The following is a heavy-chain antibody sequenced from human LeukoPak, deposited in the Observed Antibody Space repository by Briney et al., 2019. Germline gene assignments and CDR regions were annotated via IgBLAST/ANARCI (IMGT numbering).Heavy chain of an antibody. Sequence: ASVKVSCKVSGYTFTSYGISWVRQAPGQGLEWMGWISAYNGNTNYAQKLQGRVTMTTDTSTSTAYMELRSLRSDDTAVYYCARERDYYDSSGYYVGAFDIWGQGTMVTVSS. J-gene: IGHJ3*02. D-gene: IGHD3-22*01. CDR3: ARERDYYDSSGYYVGAFDI. V-gene: IGHV1-18*01. CDR1: GYTFTSYG. CDR2: ISAYNGNT.